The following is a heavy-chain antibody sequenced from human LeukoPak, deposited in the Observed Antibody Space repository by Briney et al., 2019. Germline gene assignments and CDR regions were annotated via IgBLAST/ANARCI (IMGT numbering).Heavy chain of an antibody. CDR2: MNPNSGNT. D-gene: IGHD2-15*01. V-gene: IGHV1-8*01. CDR3: ARGGGYRSGGSCYASNWFDP. Sequence: ASVKVSCKATGYTFTTYDINWVRQATGQGLEWMGWMNPNSGNTGYAQKFQGRVTMTRNTYISTAYMELSSLRSEDTAVYYCARGGGYRSGGSCYASNWFDPWGQGTLVTVSS. J-gene: IGHJ5*02. CDR1: GYTFTTYD.